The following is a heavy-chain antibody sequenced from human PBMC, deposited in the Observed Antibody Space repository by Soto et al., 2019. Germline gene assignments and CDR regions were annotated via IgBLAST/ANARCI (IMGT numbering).Heavy chain of an antibody. D-gene: IGHD3-16*01. CDR2: IKQDGSEI. V-gene: IGHV3-7*01. Sequence: EVQLVESGGGLVQPGGSLRLSCAVSGFSITTYWMSWVRQAPGKGLQWVASIKQDGSEIYYLDSVRGRFTISRDSAENSLHMLMNSLGAEDTGVYFCARDVGFDYVNWGQGTLVSVSS. J-gene: IGHJ4*02. CDR3: ARDVGFDYVN. CDR1: GFSITTYW.